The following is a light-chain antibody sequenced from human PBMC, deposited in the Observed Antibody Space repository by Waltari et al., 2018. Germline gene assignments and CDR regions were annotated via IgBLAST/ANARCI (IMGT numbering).Light chain of an antibody. CDR1: ERVRSY. V-gene: IGKV3-11*01. CDR2: DAS. Sequence: EIVVTQSPATLSLSPGEGATLSCRASERVRSYLAWYQQKPGQAPRLLIYDASNRASGIPARFSGSGSGTDFSLSISSLEPEDFAVYYCQQRHNWPLTFGGGTKVEIK. CDR3: QQRHNWPLT. J-gene: IGKJ4*01.